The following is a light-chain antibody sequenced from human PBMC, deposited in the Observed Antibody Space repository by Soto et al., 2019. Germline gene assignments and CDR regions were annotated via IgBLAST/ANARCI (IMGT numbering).Light chain of an antibody. J-gene: IGKJ1*01. CDR2: GAS. Sequence: EIVLTQSPGTLCLSAGERATLSWGASQSVSSSYLAWYQQKPGQAPRLVIYGASTRAPSIPARFSGSVSGTDFTLTISSLQSPDFAVYYGQQYEKWPPWTFGQGTKVDIK. CDR3: QQYEKWPPWT. CDR1: QSVSSSY. V-gene: IGKV3-20*01.